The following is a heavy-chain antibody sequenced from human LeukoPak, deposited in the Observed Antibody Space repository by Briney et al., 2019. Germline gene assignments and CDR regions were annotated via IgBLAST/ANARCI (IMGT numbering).Heavy chain of an antibody. CDR2: INPNDGDT. V-gene: IGHV1-2*02. CDR3: ARANFLYCSSTTCLFDY. CDR1: GYTFTGYY. Sequence: GASVKVSCKASGYTFTGYYMHWVRQAPGQGFEWMGWINPNDGDTNYAQKFQGRVTMTRDTSTSTAHMEVSRLRSDDTAVYYCARANFLYCSSTTCLFDYWGQGTLVTVSS. D-gene: IGHD2-2*01. J-gene: IGHJ4*02.